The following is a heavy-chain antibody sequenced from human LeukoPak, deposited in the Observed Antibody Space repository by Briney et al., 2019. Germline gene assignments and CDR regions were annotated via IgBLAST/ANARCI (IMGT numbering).Heavy chain of an antibody. V-gene: IGHV3-48*01. J-gene: IGHJ6*02. Sequence: PGGSLRLSCAASGFTFSSYSMNWVRQAPGKGLEWVSYISSSSSTIYYADSVKGRFTISRDNAKNSLCLQMNSLRAEDTAVYYCARLDVDFWSGYGMDVWGQGTTVTVSS. D-gene: IGHD3-3*01. CDR2: ISSSSSTI. CDR1: GFTFSSYS. CDR3: ARLDVDFWSGYGMDV.